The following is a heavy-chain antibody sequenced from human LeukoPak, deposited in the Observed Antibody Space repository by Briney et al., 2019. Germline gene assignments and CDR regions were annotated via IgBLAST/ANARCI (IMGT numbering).Heavy chain of an antibody. CDR1: GGTFISYA. Sequence: ASVKVSCKASGGTFISYAISWVRQAPGQGLEWMGRIIPILGIANYAQKFQGRVTITADKSTSTAYMELSSLRSEDTAVYYCARDSADPAITMVRGVTAIWGQGTLVTVSS. V-gene: IGHV1-69*04. J-gene: IGHJ4*02. CDR3: ARDSADPAITMVRGVTAI. D-gene: IGHD3-10*01. CDR2: IIPILGIA.